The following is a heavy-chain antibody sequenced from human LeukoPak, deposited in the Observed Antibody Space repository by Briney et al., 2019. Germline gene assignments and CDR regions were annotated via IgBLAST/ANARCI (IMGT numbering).Heavy chain of an antibody. D-gene: IGHD6-6*01. Sequence: PSETLSLTCTVSGGSISSYYWSWIRQPAGKGLEWIGRIYTRGSTNYNPSLKRRVTMSVDTSKNHFSLTLSSVTAADTAVYYCARDPGHYSSSSAGFDYWGQGTLVTVSS. CDR1: GGSISSYY. CDR2: IYTRGST. J-gene: IGHJ4*02. V-gene: IGHV4-4*07. CDR3: ARDPGHYSSSSAGFDY.